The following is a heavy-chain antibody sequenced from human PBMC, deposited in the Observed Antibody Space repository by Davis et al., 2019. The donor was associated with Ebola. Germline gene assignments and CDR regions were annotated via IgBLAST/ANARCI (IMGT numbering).Heavy chain of an antibody. J-gene: IGHJ4*02. V-gene: IGHV3-30*18. CDR2: ISYDGSNK. Sequence: GGSLRLSCAASGFTFSHYGMHWVRQAPGKGLEWVSVISYDGSNKYYADSVKGRFTISRDNSKNTLYLQMNSLRAEDTAVYYCAKARRGEIDYWGQGTLVTVSS. CDR3: AKARRGEIDY. CDR1: GFTFSHYG. D-gene: IGHD3-16*01.